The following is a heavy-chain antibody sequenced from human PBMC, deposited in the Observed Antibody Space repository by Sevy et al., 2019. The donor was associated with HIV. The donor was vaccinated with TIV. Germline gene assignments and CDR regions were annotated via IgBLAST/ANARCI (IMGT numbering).Heavy chain of an antibody. Sequence: ASVKVSCKASGYTFTSYGISWVRQAPGQGLEWMGWISAYNGNTNYAQKLQGRVTMTTDTSTSTAYMELRSLRSDDTVVYYCAREGGDIVVVPAAISLRGNYYFDYWGQGTLVTVSS. V-gene: IGHV1-18*01. D-gene: IGHD2-2*01. CDR3: AREGGDIVVVPAAISLRGNYYFDY. CDR1: GYTFTSYG. J-gene: IGHJ4*02. CDR2: ISAYNGNT.